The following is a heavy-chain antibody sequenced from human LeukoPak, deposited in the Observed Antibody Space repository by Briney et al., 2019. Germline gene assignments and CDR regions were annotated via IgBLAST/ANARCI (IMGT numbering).Heavy chain of an antibody. CDR3: AKDSRPRSYYYYFYMDV. J-gene: IGHJ6*03. CDR1: GFTFGDIA. Sequence: GRSLRLSCAGSGFTFGDIAVHWDRQAPGKGLEWISGISFNSGNTAYAASVKGRFTISRDNAKNSLYLQMDSLRPEDTALYFCAKDSRPRSYYYYFYMDVWGKGTTVTVSS. V-gene: IGHV3-9*01. CDR2: ISFNSGNT.